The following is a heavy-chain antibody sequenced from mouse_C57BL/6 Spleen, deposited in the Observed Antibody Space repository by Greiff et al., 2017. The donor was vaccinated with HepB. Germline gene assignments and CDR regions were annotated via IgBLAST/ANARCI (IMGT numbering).Heavy chain of an antibody. V-gene: IGHV5-17*01. Sequence: EVKLEESGGGLVKPGGSLKLSCAASGFTFSDYGMHWVRQAPEKGLEWVAYISSGSSTIYYADTVKGRFTISRDNAKNTLFLQMTSLRSEDTAMYYCARRHYYGSSYYFDYWGQGTTLTVSS. CDR2: ISSGSSTI. CDR3: ARRHYYGSSYYFDY. D-gene: IGHD1-1*01. CDR1: GFTFSDYG. J-gene: IGHJ2*01.